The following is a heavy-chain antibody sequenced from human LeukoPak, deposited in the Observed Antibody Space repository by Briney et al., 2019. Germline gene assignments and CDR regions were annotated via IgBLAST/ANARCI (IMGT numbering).Heavy chain of an antibody. Sequence: SETLSLTCTVSGGSISSYYWSWIRQPPGKGLEWIGYIYYSGSTNYNPSLKSRVTISVYTSKNQFSLKLSSVTAADTAVYYCAREAREPDGDSSGYFDYWGQGTLVTVSS. D-gene: IGHD3-22*01. CDR1: GGSISSYY. V-gene: IGHV4-59*01. J-gene: IGHJ4*02. CDR3: AREAREPDGDSSGYFDY. CDR2: IYYSGST.